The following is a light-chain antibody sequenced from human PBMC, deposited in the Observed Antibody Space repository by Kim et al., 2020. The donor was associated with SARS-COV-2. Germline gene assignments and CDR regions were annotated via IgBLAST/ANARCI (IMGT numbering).Light chain of an antibody. V-gene: IGLV3-19*01. CDR2: GKN. J-gene: IGLJ2*01. CDR3: NSRDSNNNVV. Sequence: VALGQTVRITCQGDSLRSYYATWYQQRPGQAPILVIYGKNNRPSGIPDRFSGSSSGNTASLTITGTQAGDEADYYCNSRDSNNNVVFGGGTQLTVL. CDR1: SLRSYY.